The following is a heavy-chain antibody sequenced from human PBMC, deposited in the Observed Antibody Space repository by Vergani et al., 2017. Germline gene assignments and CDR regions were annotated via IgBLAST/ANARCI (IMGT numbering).Heavy chain of an antibody. D-gene: IGHD2-2*02. CDR1: GDSVSSNSAA. V-gene: IGHV6-1*01. Sequence: QVQLQQSGPGLVKRSQTLSLTCAISGDSVSSNSAAWNWIRQSPSRGLEWLGRTYYRSKWYNDYAVSVKSRITINPDSSKNQFSLQLNSVTPEDTAVYYFARDPHIVVVPAAIREPDYYYYSGMDVGSQGTTVTVSS. CDR2: TYYRSKWYN. J-gene: IGHJ6*02. CDR3: ARDPHIVVVPAAIREPDYYYYSGMDV.